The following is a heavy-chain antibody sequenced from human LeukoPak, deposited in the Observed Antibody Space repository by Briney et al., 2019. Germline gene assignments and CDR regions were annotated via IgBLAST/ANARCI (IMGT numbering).Heavy chain of an antibody. V-gene: IGHV3-53*05. CDR3: AREAEAFDI. J-gene: IGHJ3*02. CDR1: GGSFNGYY. CDR2: IYSGGST. Sequence: LSLTCAVYGGSFNGYYCSWIRQAPGKGLEWVSVIYSGGSTYYADSVKGRFTISRDNSKNTLYLQMNSLRAEDTAVYYCAREAEAFDIWGQGTMVTVSS.